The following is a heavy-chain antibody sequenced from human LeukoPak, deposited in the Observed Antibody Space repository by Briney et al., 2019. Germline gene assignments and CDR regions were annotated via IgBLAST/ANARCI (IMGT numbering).Heavy chain of an antibody. Sequence: GGSLRLSCAASGFTFSSYAMSWVRQAPGKGLEWVSAISGGGASTYSADSVRGRFTISRDNSKNTLFLQMNSLRAEDTAVYYCAKDPRRYSRTGGYFDYWGQGTLVTVSS. CDR2: ISGGGAST. D-gene: IGHD6-13*01. CDR1: GFTFSSYA. V-gene: IGHV3-23*01. CDR3: AKDPRRYSRTGGYFDY. J-gene: IGHJ4*02.